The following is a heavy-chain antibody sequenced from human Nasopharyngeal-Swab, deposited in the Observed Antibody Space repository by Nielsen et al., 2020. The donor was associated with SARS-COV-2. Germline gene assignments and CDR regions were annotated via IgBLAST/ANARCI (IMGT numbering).Heavy chain of an antibody. Sequence: GGSLRLSCAASGFTFSSYGMHWVRQAPGKGLEWVAVIWYDGSNKYYADSVKGRFTISRDNSKNTLYLQMNSLRAEDTAVYYCARESETAIILDYWGQGTLVTVSS. D-gene: IGHD5-24*01. CDR3: ARESETAIILDY. J-gene: IGHJ4*02. CDR2: IWYDGSNK. V-gene: IGHV3-33*01. CDR1: GFTFSSYG.